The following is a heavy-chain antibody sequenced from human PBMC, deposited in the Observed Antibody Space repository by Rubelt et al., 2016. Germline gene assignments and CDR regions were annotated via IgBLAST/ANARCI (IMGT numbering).Heavy chain of an antibody. CDR1: GFTFSLYW. CDR3: ARGRSDYDSSGYYYYRFGLED. V-gene: IGHV3-74*01. D-gene: IGHD3-22*01. Sequence: EVQLVESGGGLVQPGGSLRLSCAASGFTFSLYWMHWVRQAPGKGLVWVSRINSDGSSTSYADSVKGRFTISRDNAKNTLFLQMNRGTAEDTAVYYCARGRSDYDSSGYYYYRFGLEDWGQGTTVTVAS. CDR2: INSDGSST. J-gene: IGHJ6*02.